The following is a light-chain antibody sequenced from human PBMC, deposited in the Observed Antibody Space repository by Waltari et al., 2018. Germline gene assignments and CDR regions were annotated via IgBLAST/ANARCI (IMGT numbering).Light chain of an antibody. CDR1: QGISNS. CDR2: SAS. CDR3: LQHYGYSRWT. Sequence: DIQMTQSPSAMSASVGDRVTITCRASQGISNSLAWFQQRPGKVPKRLIYSASSLQSGVPSRFSGSGSATEFTLTISSLQPEDFATYYCLQHYGYSRWTFGPGTKVEVK. V-gene: IGKV1-17*03. J-gene: IGKJ1*01.